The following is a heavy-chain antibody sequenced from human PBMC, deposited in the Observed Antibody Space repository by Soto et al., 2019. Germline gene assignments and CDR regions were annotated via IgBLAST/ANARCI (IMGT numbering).Heavy chain of an antibody. CDR2: IYYSGST. CDR3: AREDGSIAAAGLDY. CDR1: GGSISSYY. D-gene: IGHD6-13*01. J-gene: IGHJ4*02. V-gene: IGHV4-59*01. Sequence: SETLSLTCTVSGGSISSYYWSWIRQPPGKGLEWIGYIYYSGSTNYNPSLKSRVTISVDTSKNQFSLKLSSVTAADTAVYYCAREDGSIAAAGLDYWGQGTLVTVSS.